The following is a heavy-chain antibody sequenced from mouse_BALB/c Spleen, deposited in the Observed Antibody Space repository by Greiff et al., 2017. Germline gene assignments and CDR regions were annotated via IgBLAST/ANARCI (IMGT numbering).Heavy chain of an antibody. CDR1: GYSFTGYY. J-gene: IGHJ3*01. V-gene: IGHV1S34*01. CDR2: ISCYNGAT. CDR3: ARSDYDYDRLFAY. Sequence: LVKTGASVKISCKASGYSFTGYYMHWVKQSHGKSLEWIGYISCYNGATSYNQKFKGKATFTVDTSSSTAYMQFNSLTSEDSAVYYCARSDYDYDRLFAYWGQGTLVTVSA. D-gene: IGHD2-4*01.